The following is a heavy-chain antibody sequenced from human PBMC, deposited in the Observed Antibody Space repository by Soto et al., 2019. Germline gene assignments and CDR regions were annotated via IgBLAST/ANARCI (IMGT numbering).Heavy chain of an antibody. CDR2: IRGRGDST. J-gene: IGHJ4*02. CDR3: AQGSRLNAYYFDS. D-gene: IGHD1-1*01. Sequence: EVQLLESGGGLVQPGGSLRLSCAASGFTFSSYAMSWDRQAPGKGLEWVSDIRGRGDSTYYGDSVKGRFTISRDNSKNTLYRQMNSMRANDTALYYCAQGSRLNAYYFDSWYQGTLVTVSS. V-gene: IGHV3-23*01. CDR1: GFTFSSYA.